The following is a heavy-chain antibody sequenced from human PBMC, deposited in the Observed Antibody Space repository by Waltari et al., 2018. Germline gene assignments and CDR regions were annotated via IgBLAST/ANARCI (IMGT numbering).Heavy chain of an antibody. V-gene: IGHV4-38-2*02. CDR3: ARDPSPHASNWYFDF. Sequence: QVQLQESGPGLLKPSETLSLTCSVSGSSINSASYWAWIRQSPGKGLEWLASVYYSGSPYYPPTLKSLLTISLNTSPNQFSLILDSVTAADTAMYFCARDPSPHASNWYFDFWGRGTLVTVSS. D-gene: IGHD2-2*01. J-gene: IGHJ2*01. CDR2: VYYSGSP. CDR1: GSSINSASY.